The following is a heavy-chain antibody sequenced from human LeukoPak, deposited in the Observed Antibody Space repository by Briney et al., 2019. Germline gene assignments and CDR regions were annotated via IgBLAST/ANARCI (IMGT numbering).Heavy chain of an antibody. V-gene: IGHV3-7*04. CDR1: GFKFTTNG. D-gene: IGHD1-1*01. CDR2: IKEDGSAT. J-gene: IGHJ4*02. Sequence: PGGALRLSCEAPGFKFTTNGWTWVAKAPGKGPKWVANIKEDGSATYYVDSVKGRFTISRDNAKKSLYLQMNSLRAEDTAVYYCARDSPGYLAYDSWGQGTLVTVSS. CDR3: ARDSPGYLAYDS.